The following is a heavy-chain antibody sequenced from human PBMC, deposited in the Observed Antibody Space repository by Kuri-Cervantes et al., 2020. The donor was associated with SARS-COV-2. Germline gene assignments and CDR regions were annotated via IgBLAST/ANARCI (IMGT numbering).Heavy chain of an antibody. J-gene: IGHJ3*02. CDR2: FDPEDGET. D-gene: IGHD4-23*01. CDR1: GYTLTELS. CDR3: ARDPGGLDAFDI. V-gene: IGHV1-24*01. Sequence: ASVKVSCKVSGYTLTELSMHWVRQAPGKGLEWMGGFDPEDGETIYAQKFQGRVTMTRDTSISTAYMELSRLISDDTAVYYCARDPGGLDAFDIWGQGTMVTVSS.